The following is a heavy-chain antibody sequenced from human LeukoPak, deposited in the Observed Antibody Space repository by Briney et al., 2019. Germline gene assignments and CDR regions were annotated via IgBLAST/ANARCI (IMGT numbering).Heavy chain of an antibody. J-gene: IGHJ6*02. Sequence: GGSLRLSCGASGFTFSDYAMSWVRQAPGRGLHWVSTVSYSGSSTYYADSVKGRFTISRDNSKNTLYLQMDSLRVEDTAIYYCAKVPYSDYGSGRPPFMDVWGQGTTVAVSS. D-gene: IGHD3-10*01. CDR2: VSYSGSST. V-gene: IGHV3-23*01. CDR1: GFTFSDYA. CDR3: AKVPYSDYGSGRPPFMDV.